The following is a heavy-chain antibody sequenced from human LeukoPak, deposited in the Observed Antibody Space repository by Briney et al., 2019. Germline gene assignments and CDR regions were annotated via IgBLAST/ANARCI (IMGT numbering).Heavy chain of an antibody. V-gene: IGHV4-30-4*01. CDR1: GGSISSGDYY. J-gene: IGHJ4*02. CDR2: IYYSGST. D-gene: IGHD3-22*01. CDR3: ARDKAYYYDSSGYYYRGYYFDY. Sequence: KPSETLSLTCTVSGGSISSGDYYWSWIRQPPGKGLEWIGYIYYSGSTYYNPSLKSRVTISVDTSKNQFSLKLSSVTAADTAVYYCARDKAYYYDSSGYYYRGYYFDYWGQGTLVTVSS.